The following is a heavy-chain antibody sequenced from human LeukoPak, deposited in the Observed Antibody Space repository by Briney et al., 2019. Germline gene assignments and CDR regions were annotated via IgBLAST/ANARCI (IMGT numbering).Heavy chain of an antibody. CDR1: GYTFTSYD. V-gene: IGHV1-8*01. J-gene: IGHJ5*02. CDR2: MNPNSGNT. D-gene: IGHD3-22*01. Sequence: ASVKVSCKASGYTFTSYDINWVRQATGQGLEWMGWMNPNSGNTGYAQKFQGRVTMTRNTSISTAYMELSSLRSEDTAVYYCASYDSSGYYYGAWGQGTLVTVFS. CDR3: ASYDSSGYYYGA.